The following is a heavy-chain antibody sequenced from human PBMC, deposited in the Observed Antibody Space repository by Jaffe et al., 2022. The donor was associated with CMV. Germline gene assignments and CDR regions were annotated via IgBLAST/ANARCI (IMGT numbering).Heavy chain of an antibody. D-gene: IGHD3-10*01. V-gene: IGHV3-48*02. CDR1: GFSLSAYS. J-gene: IGHJ6*02. CDR3: ARGVAVLRGVLTLGPSKDYGMDV. CDR2: ISESSSTI. Sequence: EEQVVESGGGLVQPGGSLSLSCAVSGFSLSAYSMNWVRQAPGKGLEWLSYISESSSTINYADSVKGRFTISRDNARNSLFLQMNSLRDDDTAVYYCARGVAVLRGVLTLGPSKDYGMDVWGQGTTVTVSS.